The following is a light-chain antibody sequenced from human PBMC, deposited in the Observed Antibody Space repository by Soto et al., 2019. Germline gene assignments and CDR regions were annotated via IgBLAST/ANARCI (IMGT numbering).Light chain of an antibody. CDR2: EVN. J-gene: IGLJ1*01. Sequence: QAVVTQPASVSGSPGQSITISCTGTSSDVGSYDLVSWYQQHPGTAPKLMIFEVNKRPSGVSNRFSGSKSGNTASLTISGLQAEDEADYYCCSYAGSSPYVFGTGTKVTVL. CDR3: CSYAGSSPYV. V-gene: IGLV2-23*02. CDR1: SSDVGSYDL.